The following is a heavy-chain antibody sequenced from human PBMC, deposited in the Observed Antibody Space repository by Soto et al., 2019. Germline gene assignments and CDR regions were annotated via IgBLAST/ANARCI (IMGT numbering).Heavy chain of an antibody. D-gene: IGHD6-19*01. CDR1: GGTFSSYA. CDR3: ARAGIAVAGRDGYWFDP. CDR2: IIPIFGTA. V-gene: IGHV1-69*01. Sequence: QVQLLQSGAEVKKPGSSVKVSCKASGGTFSSYAISWVRQAPGQGLEWMGGIIPIFGTANYAQKFQGRVTITADESTSTAYMELSSLRSEDTAVYYCARAGIAVAGRDGYWFDPWGQGTLVTVSS. J-gene: IGHJ5*02.